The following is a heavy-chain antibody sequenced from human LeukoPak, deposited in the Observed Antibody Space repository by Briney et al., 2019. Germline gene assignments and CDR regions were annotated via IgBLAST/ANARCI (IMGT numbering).Heavy chain of an antibody. Sequence: GGSLRLSCAASGFIFSDHYMDWVRQAPGKGLEWVGRIRNKAHSYTTEYAASVRGKFTISGDDSKNSLYLQMNSLKTEDTAVYYCVSLYDTNYWGQGTLVTVSS. CDR2: IRNKAHSYTT. CDR1: GFIFSDHY. D-gene: IGHD5/OR15-5a*01. J-gene: IGHJ4*02. CDR3: VSLYDTNY. V-gene: IGHV3-72*01.